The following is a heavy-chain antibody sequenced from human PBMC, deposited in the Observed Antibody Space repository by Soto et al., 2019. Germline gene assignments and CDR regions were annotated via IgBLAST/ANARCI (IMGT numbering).Heavy chain of an antibody. CDR3: ARQVRYYDSSGYFDY. J-gene: IGHJ4*02. V-gene: IGHV4-39*01. CDR2: VYYSGST. CDR1: GGSVSSSSYY. Sequence: PSETLSLTCTVSGGSVSSSSYYWGWVRQPPGKGLEWIGSVYYSGSTYYNPSLKSRVTISVDTSKNQLSLKLSSVTAADTAVYYCARQVRYYDSSGYFDYLGQGTLVTVS. D-gene: IGHD3-22*01.